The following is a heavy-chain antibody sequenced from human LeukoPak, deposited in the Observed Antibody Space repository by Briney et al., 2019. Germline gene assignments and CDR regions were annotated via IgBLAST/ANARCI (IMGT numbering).Heavy chain of an antibody. Sequence: SETLSLTCTVSGGSISSYYWSWIRQPPGKGLEWIGYIYYSGSTNYNPSLKSRVTISVDTSKNQFSLKLSSVTAADTAVYYCARDKDRLYYWDGWGKGTTVTVSS. CDR3: ARDKDRLYYWDG. D-gene: IGHD2-15*01. J-gene: IGHJ6*03. V-gene: IGHV4-59*01. CDR2: IYYSGST. CDR1: GGSISSYY.